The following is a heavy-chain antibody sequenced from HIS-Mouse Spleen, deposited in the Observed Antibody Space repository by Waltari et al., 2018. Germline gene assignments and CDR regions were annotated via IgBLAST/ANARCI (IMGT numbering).Heavy chain of an antibody. CDR3: AQNYYGSGSYYY. CDR1: GFTFSSYA. V-gene: IGHV3-23*01. CDR2: ISGSGGST. D-gene: IGHD3-10*01. J-gene: IGHJ4*02. Sequence: EVQLLESGGGLVQPGGSLRLSCAASGFTFSSYAMSWVRQAPGKGLEGVSAISGSGGSTYYADSVKGRFTISRDNSKNTLYLQMNSLRAEDTAVYYCAQNYYGSGSYYYWGQGTLVTVSS.